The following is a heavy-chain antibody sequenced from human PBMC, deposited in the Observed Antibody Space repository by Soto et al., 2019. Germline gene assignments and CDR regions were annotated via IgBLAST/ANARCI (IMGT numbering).Heavy chain of an antibody. J-gene: IGHJ5*02. V-gene: IGHV3-7*03. CDR3: ARDLFDYLDP. CDR1: GFTFSSYW. D-gene: IGHD3-9*01. Sequence: EVQLVESGGGLVQPGGSLRLSCAASGFTFSSYWMSWVRQAPGKGPEWVSNIKQDGSEKYYVDSVKGRFTISRDNAKNSLYLQMNSLSAEDTAVYYCARDLFDYLDPWGQGTLVTVSS. CDR2: IKQDGSEK.